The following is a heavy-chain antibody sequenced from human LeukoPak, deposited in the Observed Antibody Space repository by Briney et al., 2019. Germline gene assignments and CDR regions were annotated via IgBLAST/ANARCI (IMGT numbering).Heavy chain of an antibody. Sequence: SQTLSLTCAVAGASISSYYWTWIRQPPGKGLEWIGYIYHNGNTNFNPSLKSRVTMSLDTSKNQFSLKLTSVTAADSGVYYCATNGASGSGSYYPFDYWAQGILVTVSS. J-gene: IGHJ4*02. CDR2: IYHNGNT. CDR1: GASISSYY. V-gene: IGHV4-59*01. D-gene: IGHD3-10*01. CDR3: ATNGASGSGSYYPFDY.